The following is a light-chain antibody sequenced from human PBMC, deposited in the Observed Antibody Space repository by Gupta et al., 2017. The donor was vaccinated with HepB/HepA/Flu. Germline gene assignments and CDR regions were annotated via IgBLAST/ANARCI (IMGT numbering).Light chain of an antibody. CDR1: NIGRKS. V-gene: IGLV3-21*04. CDR2: YDT. Sequence: SYVLTQPPAVSVAPGKTARTTCGGNNIGRKSVHWYQQKPGQAPVLVIYYDTDGPSGIPERFSGSNSGNTATMTISSVEAGDEADYYCQVLDSSSDHVVFGGGTKLTVL. J-gene: IGLJ2*01. CDR3: QVLDSSSDHVV.